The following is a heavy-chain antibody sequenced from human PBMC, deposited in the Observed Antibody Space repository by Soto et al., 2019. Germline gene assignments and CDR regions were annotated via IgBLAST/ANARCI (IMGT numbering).Heavy chain of an antibody. CDR2: ISYDGSNK. J-gene: IGHJ4*02. CDR1: GFTFSSYG. CDR3: AKDRSSSWSFDY. V-gene: IGHV3-30*18. Sequence: QVQLVESGGGVVQPGRSLRLSCAASGFTFSSYGMHWVRQAPGKGLEWMAVISYDGSNKYYADSVKGRFTIPRDNSKNTLYLQMNSLRAEDTAVYYCAKDRSSSWSFDYWGQGTLVTVSS. D-gene: IGHD6-13*01.